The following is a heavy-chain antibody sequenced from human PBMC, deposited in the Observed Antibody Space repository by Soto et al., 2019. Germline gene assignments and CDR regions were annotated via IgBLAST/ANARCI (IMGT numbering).Heavy chain of an antibody. CDR2: IFWDDDK. J-gene: IGHJ4*02. Sequence: QITLKESGPTLMKPTQTLTLTCTFSGFSLSTRGVGVAWIRQPPGKALEWLALIFWDDDKWYNPSLKSRLTIPEDTSKNQVVLIMTSMDPVDTATYYCAHRPRGYAYYFDFWGQGTLVTVSS. V-gene: IGHV2-5*02. CDR3: AHRPRGYAYYFDF. CDR1: GFSLSTRGVG. D-gene: IGHD5-12*01.